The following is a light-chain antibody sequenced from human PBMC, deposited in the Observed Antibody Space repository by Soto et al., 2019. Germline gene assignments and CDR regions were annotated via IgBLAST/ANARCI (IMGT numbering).Light chain of an antibody. Sequence: QSVLTQPASVSGSPGQSITISCTGTSSDVGGYNYVSWYQQHAGFAPKLIIYEVSNRPSGVSNRFSGSKSGDTASLTISGLQAEDEADYYCSSYTSTNTLAVFGTGTKLTVL. CDR3: SSYTSTNTLAV. V-gene: IGLV2-14*01. CDR2: EVS. CDR1: SSDVGGYNY. J-gene: IGLJ1*01.